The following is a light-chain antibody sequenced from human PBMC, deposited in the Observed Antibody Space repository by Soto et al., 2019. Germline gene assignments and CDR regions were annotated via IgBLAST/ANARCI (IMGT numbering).Light chain of an antibody. V-gene: IGLV2-23*03. J-gene: IGLJ2*01. CDR2: EGS. CDR1: SSDVGSYNL. CDR3: CSYAGSSTFDVV. Sequence: QSVLTQPASVSGSPGQSITISCTGTSSDVGSYNLVSWYQQHPGKAPKLMTYEGSKRPSGVSNRFSGSKSGNTASLTISGLQAEDEADYYCCSYAGSSTFDVVFGGGTKLTVL.